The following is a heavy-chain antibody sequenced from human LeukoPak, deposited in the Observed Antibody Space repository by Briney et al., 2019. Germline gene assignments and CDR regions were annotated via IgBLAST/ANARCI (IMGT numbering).Heavy chain of an antibody. Sequence: SETLSLTCTVSGGSISSGSYNWGWIRQPPGKGLEWIGSIYYSGKTYYNPSLKSRVSISLDTSKNQFSLKLSSVTAADTAVYYCAKGLWFGELLFFGAFDIWGQGTMVTVSS. J-gene: IGHJ3*02. CDR1: GGSISSGSYN. CDR3: AKGLWFGELLFFGAFDI. CDR2: IYYSGKT. V-gene: IGHV4-39*01. D-gene: IGHD3-10*01.